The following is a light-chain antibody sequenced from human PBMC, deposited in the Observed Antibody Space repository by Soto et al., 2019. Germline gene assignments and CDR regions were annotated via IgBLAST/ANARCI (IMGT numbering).Light chain of an antibody. V-gene: IGKV3-15*01. CDR3: HQYHEWPMT. CDR2: GPS. Sequence: EIVMTQSPATLSVSPGERATVSCRTSQSVNRNLAWYQQKPGQVPRLVSYGPSTRAIGIPDRFSGSGSGTEFTLTISSLQSEDFAVYYCHQYHEWPMTFGQGTRLEI. CDR1: QSVNRN. J-gene: IGKJ5*01.